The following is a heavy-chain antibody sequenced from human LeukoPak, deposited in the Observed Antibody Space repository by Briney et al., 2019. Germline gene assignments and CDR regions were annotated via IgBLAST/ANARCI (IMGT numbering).Heavy chain of an antibody. CDR3: AKDPQGTYYYDSRGYYFDY. V-gene: IGHV3-30*18. D-gene: IGHD3-22*01. CDR1: GFTFSSSG. Sequence: GGSLRLSCAASGFTFSSSGMHWVRQAPGKGLEWVAVISYDGSNKYYADSVKGRFTFSRDNSKNTLYLQMNSLRAEDTAVYYCAKDPQGTYYYDSRGYYFDYWGQGTLVTVSS. CDR2: ISYDGSNK. J-gene: IGHJ4*02.